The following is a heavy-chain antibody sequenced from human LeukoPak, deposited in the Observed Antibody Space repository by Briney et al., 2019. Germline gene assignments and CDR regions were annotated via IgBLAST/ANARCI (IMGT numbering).Heavy chain of an antibody. CDR2: IYYSGTT. J-gene: IGHJ4*02. Sequence: SETLSLTCTVSGDSINIYYWSWIRQPPGKGLECIGSIYYSGTTKYNPSLKSRVTISVDTSKNQFSLKLSSVAAADTAIYYCARPPGHDYWGQRALVTAS. V-gene: IGHV4-59*01. CDR1: GDSINIYY. CDR3: ARPPGHDY.